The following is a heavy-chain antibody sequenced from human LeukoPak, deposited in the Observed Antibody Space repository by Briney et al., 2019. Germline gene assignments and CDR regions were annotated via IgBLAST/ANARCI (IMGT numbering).Heavy chain of an antibody. V-gene: IGHV3-48*04. J-gene: IGHJ4*02. Sequence: GGSLRLSCAASGFTFDTYSMNWVRQAPGKGLEWVSYISSSSSPIYYADSVKGRFTISRDNAKNSLYLQMNSLRGEDTAVYYCARDGDLVGRPFDYWGQGTLVTVSS. CDR3: ARDGDLVGRPFDY. CDR2: ISSSSSPI. CDR1: GFTFDTYS. D-gene: IGHD1-26*01.